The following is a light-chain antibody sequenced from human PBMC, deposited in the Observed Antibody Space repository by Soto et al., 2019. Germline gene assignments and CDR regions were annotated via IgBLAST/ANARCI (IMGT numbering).Light chain of an antibody. CDR3: QQYYSSPIT. CDR1: QSIGSY. CDR2: GAS. Sequence: EIVLTQSPGTLSLSPGARATLSCRASQSIGSYSAWYQQRPGQAPRLLIYGASSRALGIPDRFSGSGSGTDFTLTISRLEPEDFAVYYCQQYYSSPITFGQGTRLEIK. J-gene: IGKJ5*01. V-gene: IGKV3-20*01.